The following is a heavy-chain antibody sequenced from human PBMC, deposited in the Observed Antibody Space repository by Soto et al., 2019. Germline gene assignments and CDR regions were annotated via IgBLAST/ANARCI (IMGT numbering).Heavy chain of an antibody. CDR3: ASATTLIVAVEAGARDNFYLDY. CDR1: GGSVSGYY. CDR2: INHSGST. Sequence: PXGTLSLTGAVYGGSVSGYYYTWSRQTPGTGLEWIGEINHSGSTNYNPSGKSRATLLVDTSKNQFSLKLRSVTAAETAVYYCASATTLIVAVEAGARDNFYLDYWSQGSLVTVSS. D-gene: IGHD3-22*01. J-gene: IGHJ4*02. V-gene: IGHV4-34*01.